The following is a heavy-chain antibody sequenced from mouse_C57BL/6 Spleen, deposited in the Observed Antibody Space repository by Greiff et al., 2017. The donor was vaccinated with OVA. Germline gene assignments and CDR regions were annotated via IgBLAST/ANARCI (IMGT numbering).Heavy chain of an antibody. CDR3: ARPPITTVVAPYAMDY. CDR1: GYTFTSYW. D-gene: IGHD1-1*01. V-gene: IGHV1-72*01. Sequence: QVQLQQPGAELVKPGASVKLSCKASGYTFTSYWMHWVKQRPGRGLEWIGRIDPNSGGTKYNEKFKSKATLTVDKPSSTAYMQLSSLTSEDSAVYYCARPPITTVVAPYAMDYWGQGTSVTVSS. CDR2: IDPNSGGT. J-gene: IGHJ4*01.